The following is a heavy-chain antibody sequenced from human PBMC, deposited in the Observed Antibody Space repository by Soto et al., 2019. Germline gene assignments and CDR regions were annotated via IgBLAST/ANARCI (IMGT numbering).Heavy chain of an antibody. CDR1: GYTFTNSD. CDR2: MNPNSGDT. Sequence: ASLKVSCRAPGYTFTNSDVIWVRQAPGQGLEWMGWMNPNSGDTNYVQKFQGWVTMTRDTSISTAYMEMSRLRSDDTAVYYCARDRSPYKYNSSGYRTYYYYGMDVWGQGTTVNVSS. D-gene: IGHD3-22*01. V-gene: IGHV1-2*04. J-gene: IGHJ6*02. CDR3: ARDRSPYKYNSSGYRTYYYYGMDV.